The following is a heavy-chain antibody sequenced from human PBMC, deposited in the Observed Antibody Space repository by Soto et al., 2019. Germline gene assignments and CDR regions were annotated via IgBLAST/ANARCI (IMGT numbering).Heavy chain of an antibody. V-gene: IGHV1-69*06. CDR3: ARDRGDYGYYYGMDV. CDR2: IIPIFGTA. D-gene: IGHD4-17*01. Sequence: QVQLLQSGAEVKKPGSSVKVSCKASGGTFSSYAISWLRQAPGQVLEWMGGIIPIFGTANYAQKFQGRVTITADKSTSTAYMGLGSLRSEDTAVYYCARDRGDYGYYYGMDVWCQGTTVTVSS. CDR1: GGTFSSYA. J-gene: IGHJ6*02.